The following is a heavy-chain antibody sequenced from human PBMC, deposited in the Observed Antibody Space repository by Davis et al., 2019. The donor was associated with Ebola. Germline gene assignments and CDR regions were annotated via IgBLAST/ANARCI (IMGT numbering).Heavy chain of an antibody. Sequence: PGGSLRLSCAVYGGSFSGYYWSWIRQPPGKGLEWIGEINHSGSTNYNPSLKSRVTISVDTSKNQFSLKLSSVTAADTAVYYCARGLGMNWGQGTLVTVSS. D-gene: IGHD7-27*01. J-gene: IGHJ4*02. CDR2: INHSGST. V-gene: IGHV4-34*01. CDR3: ARGLGMN. CDR1: GGSFSGYY.